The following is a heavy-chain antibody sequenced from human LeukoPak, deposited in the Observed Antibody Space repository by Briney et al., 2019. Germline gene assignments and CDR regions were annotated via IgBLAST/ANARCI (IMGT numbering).Heavy chain of an antibody. CDR2: IRSKANSYAT. CDR3: TSAIVATVDAFDI. Sequence: GGSLRLSCAASGFTFSGSAMHWVRQASGKGLEWVGRIRSKANSYATAYAASVKGRFTISRDDSKNTAYLQMNSLKTEDTAVYYCTSAIVATVDAFDIWGQGTMVTVSS. D-gene: IGHD5-12*01. V-gene: IGHV3-73*01. CDR1: GFTFSGSA. J-gene: IGHJ3*02.